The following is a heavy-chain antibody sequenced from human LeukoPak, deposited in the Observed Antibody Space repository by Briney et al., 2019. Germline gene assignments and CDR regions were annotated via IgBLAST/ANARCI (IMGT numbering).Heavy chain of an antibody. J-gene: IGHJ4*02. Sequence: PGGSLRLSCAASGFTFSNYWMSWVRQAPRKGLEWVANIKEDGSEKYYVDSVKGRFTISRDNAKNSLYLQLNSLRAEDTAVYYCASQFWWAAVTGTALDCWGQGTLVTVSS. CDR1: GFTFSNYW. CDR2: IKEDGSEK. D-gene: IGHD6-19*01. V-gene: IGHV3-7*05. CDR3: ASQFWWAAVTGTALDC.